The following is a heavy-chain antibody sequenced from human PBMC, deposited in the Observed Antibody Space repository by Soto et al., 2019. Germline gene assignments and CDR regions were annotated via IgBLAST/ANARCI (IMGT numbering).Heavy chain of an antibody. CDR2: ISSSSSYI. V-gene: IGHV3-21*01. CDR3: ARDKNIAVAGDWFDP. Sequence: GVSLRLSCAASGFTFSSYSMNWVRQAPGKGLEWVSSISSSSSYIYYADSVKGRFTISRDNAKNSLYLQMNSLRAEDTAVYYCARDKNIAVAGDWFDPWGQGTLVTVSS. D-gene: IGHD6-19*01. CDR1: GFTFSSYS. J-gene: IGHJ5*02.